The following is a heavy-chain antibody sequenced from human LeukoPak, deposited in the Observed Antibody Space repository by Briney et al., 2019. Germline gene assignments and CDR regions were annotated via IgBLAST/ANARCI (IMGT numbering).Heavy chain of an antibody. V-gene: IGHV3-73*01. J-gene: IGHJ4*02. CDR2: IRSKANSYAT. Sequence: PGGSLRLSCAASGFTFSGSAMHWVRQASGKGLEWVGRIRSKANSYATAYAASVKGRFTISRDDSKNTAYLQMNSLKTEDTAVYYCTTEEVRGVFDYWGQGTLVTVSS. CDR3: TTEEVRGVFDY. D-gene: IGHD3-10*01. CDR1: GFTFSGSA.